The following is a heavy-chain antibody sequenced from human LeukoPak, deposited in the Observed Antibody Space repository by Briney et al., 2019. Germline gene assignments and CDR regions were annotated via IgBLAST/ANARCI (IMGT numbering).Heavy chain of an antibody. CDR3: ARVKYSGYVSDYYYGMDV. CDR1: GGSFSGYY. Sequence: PSETLSLTCAVYGGSFSGYYWSWIRQPPGKGLEWIGEINHSGSTNYNPSLKSRVTISVDTSKKQFSLKLSSVTAAYTAVYYCARVKYSGYVSDYYYGMDVWGQGTTVTVSS. V-gene: IGHV4-34*01. J-gene: IGHJ6*02. D-gene: IGHD5-12*01. CDR2: INHSGST.